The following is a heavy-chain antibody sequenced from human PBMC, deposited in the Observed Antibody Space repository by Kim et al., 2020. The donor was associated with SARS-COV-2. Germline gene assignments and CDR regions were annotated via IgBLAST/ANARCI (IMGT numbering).Heavy chain of an antibody. D-gene: IGHD4-17*01. CDR3: ARGLRTAVFDY. J-gene: IGHJ4*02. CDR1: GYTFTSYY. V-gene: IGHV1-46*01. Sequence: ASVKVSCKASGYTFTSYYMHWVRQAPGQGLEWMGIINPSGGSATYAQRFQGRVTMTRDTSTSTVYMELSSLRSEDMAVYSCARGLRTAVFDYWGQGTLVT. CDR2: INPSGGSA.